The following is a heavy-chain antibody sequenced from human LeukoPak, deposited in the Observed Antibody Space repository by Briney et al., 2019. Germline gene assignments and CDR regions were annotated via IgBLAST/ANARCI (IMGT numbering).Heavy chain of an antibody. D-gene: IGHD3-22*01. V-gene: IGHV4-34*01. CDR1: GGSFSGYY. CDR2: INHSGST. Sequence: SETLSLTCAVYGGSFSGYYWSWIRQPPGKGLEWIGEINHSGSTNYNPSLKSRVTISVDTSKNQSSLKLSSVTAADTAVYYCARAIYDSSGYYYRRVAFDIWGQGTMVTVSS. J-gene: IGHJ3*02. CDR3: ARAIYDSSGYYYRRVAFDI.